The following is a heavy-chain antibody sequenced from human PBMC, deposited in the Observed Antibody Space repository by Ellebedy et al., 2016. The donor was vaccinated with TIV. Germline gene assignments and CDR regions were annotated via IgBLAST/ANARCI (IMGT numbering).Heavy chain of an antibody. CDR3: AILDWRIYSDSSPARGY. CDR1: GFTFSTYW. CDR2: INIDGSIT. V-gene: IGHV3-74*01. D-gene: IGHD6-6*01. Sequence: GESLKISCAASGFTFSTYWMHWVHQAPGKGLVWVSRINIDGSITTYADSVKGRFTLSRDNAKNTLYLQMDSLRDEDTAVYYCAILDWRIYSDSSPARGYWGQGTLVTVSS. J-gene: IGHJ4*02.